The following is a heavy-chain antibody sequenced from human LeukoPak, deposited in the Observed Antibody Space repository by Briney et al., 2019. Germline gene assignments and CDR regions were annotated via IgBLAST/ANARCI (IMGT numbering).Heavy chain of an antibody. J-gene: IGHJ3*02. Sequence: GGSLRLSCAASGFTFSSYGMHWVRQAPGKGLEWVAVISYDGSNKYYADSVKGRFTISRDNSKNTLYLQMNSLRAEDTAVYYCAKDDDSSGYQAFDIWGQGTMVTVSS. D-gene: IGHD3-22*01. CDR2: ISYDGSNK. CDR3: AKDDDSSGYQAFDI. V-gene: IGHV3-30*18. CDR1: GFTFSSYG.